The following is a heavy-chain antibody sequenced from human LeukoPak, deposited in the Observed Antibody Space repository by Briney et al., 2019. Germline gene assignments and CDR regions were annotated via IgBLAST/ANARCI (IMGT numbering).Heavy chain of an antibody. CDR1: GGSVSSGGFY. CDR3: AREDITGTASYLDY. D-gene: IGHD1-7*01. Sequence: SETLSHTCTVSGGSVSSGGFYWTWIRQPPGKGLEWIGYIYYSGSTNYIPSLRSRLTISVDTSKNQFSLKLSSVTAADTAVYYCAREDITGTASYLDYWGQGTLVTVSS. J-gene: IGHJ4*02. V-gene: IGHV4-61*08. CDR2: IYYSGST.